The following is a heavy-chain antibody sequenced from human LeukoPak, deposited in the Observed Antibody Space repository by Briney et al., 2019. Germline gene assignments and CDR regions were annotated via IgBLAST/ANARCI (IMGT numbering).Heavy chain of an antibody. J-gene: IGHJ4*02. V-gene: IGHV1-18*01. Sequence: ASVKVSCKASGYTFTSYGVSWVRQAPGRGLEWMGWISAYNGNTNYAQKLQGRATMTTDTSTSTAYMELRSLRSDDTAVYYCAREGEGSYYFDYWGQGTLVTVSS. D-gene: IGHD3-16*01. CDR3: AREGEGSYYFDY. CDR1: GYTFTSYG. CDR2: ISAYNGNT.